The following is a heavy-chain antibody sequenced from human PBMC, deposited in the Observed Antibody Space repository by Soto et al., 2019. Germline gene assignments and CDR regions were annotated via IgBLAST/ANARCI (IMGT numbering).Heavy chain of an antibody. V-gene: IGHV4-59*01. CDR3: ARSCSSASCPIDY. D-gene: IGHD2-2*01. CDR2: IYYSGAT. Sequence: SETLSLTCTVSGGSISTYYWTWTRQPPGKGLECIGYIYYSGATTYNPSLKSRVTISVDTSKNQFSLKLSSVTAADTAVYYCARSCSSASCPIDYWGLGTLVTVSS. CDR1: GGSISTYY. J-gene: IGHJ4*02.